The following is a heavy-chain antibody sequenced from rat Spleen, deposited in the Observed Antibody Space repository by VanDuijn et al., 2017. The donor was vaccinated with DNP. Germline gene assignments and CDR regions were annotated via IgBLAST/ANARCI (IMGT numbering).Heavy chain of an antibody. CDR2: IWNFGGT. J-gene: IGHJ2*01. CDR1: GFSLTDYN. CDR3: ARRNYGNSLNWFTY. Sequence: QVQLKESGPGLVQPSQTLSLTCTVAGFSLTDYNVHWVRQPPGKGLEWMGVIWNFGGTRYHSTFKSRLTITRDTSKSQVFLKMNSLQTEDTATYYCARRNYGNSLNWFTYWGQGVMVTVSS. V-gene: IGHV2-41*01. D-gene: IGHD1-11*01.